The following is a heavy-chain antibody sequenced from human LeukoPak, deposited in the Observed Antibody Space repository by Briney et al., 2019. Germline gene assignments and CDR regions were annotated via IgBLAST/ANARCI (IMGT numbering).Heavy chain of an antibody. J-gene: IGHJ4*02. CDR1: GGTFSSYA. CDR3: ARGVDGQTDY. V-gene: IGHV1-69*06. CDR2: IIPIFGTA. Sequence: VASVKVSCKAFGGTFSSYAISWVRQAPGQGLEWMGGIIPIFGTANYAQKFQGRVTITADKSTSTAYMELSSLRSEDTAVYYCARGVDGQTDYWGQGTLVTVSS. D-gene: IGHD2-2*01.